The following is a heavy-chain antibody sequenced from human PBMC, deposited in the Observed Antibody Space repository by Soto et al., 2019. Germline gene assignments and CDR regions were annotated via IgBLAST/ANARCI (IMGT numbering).Heavy chain of an antibody. CDR1: GYTFTSYA. CDR2: INAGNGNT. D-gene: IGHD1-20*01. V-gene: IGHV1-3*01. Sequence: QVQLVQSGAEVKKPGASVKVSCKASGYTFTSYAMHWVRQAPGQRLEWMGWINAGNGNTKYSQKFQGRVTITRDTSASTAYMELSSLRAEDTAVYYCARGLNLYYFDYWGQGTLVTVSS. CDR3: ARGLNLYYFDY. J-gene: IGHJ4*02.